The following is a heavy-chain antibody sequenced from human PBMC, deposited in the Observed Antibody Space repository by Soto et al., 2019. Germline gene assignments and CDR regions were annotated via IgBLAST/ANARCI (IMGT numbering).Heavy chain of an antibody. D-gene: IGHD3-22*01. CDR2: ISAHNGDT. V-gene: IGHV1-18*04. Sequence: ASVKVSCKASRYSFSTCGFSWVRQSPVQGLECVGWISAHNGDTHFSQKFQGRFTLTTDTSTNTGYMELRSLTSDDTAVYFCATEPIYYNDGSGYYPLGHWGQGTLVTVSS. CDR1: RYSFSTCG. CDR3: ATEPIYYNDGSGYYPLGH. J-gene: IGHJ4*02.